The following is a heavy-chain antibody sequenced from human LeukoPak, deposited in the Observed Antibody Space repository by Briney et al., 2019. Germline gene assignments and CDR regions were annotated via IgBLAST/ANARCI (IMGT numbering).Heavy chain of an antibody. D-gene: IGHD3-16*01. CDR2: IIPIFGIA. CDR3: ARGETGGAFDY. V-gene: IGHV1-69*04. J-gene: IGHJ4*02. Sequence: SVEVSCKASGGTFSSYAISWVRQAPGQGLEWMGRIIPIFGIANYAQKFQGRVTITADKSTSTAYMELSSLRSEDTAVYYCARGETGGAFDYWGQGTLVTVSS. CDR1: GGTFSSYA.